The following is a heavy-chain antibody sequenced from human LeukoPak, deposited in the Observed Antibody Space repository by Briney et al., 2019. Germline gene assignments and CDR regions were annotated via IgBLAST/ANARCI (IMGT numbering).Heavy chain of an antibody. J-gene: IGHJ6*02. CDR2: INHSGST. CDR3: ARGKQWLVLYYGTDV. V-gene: IGHV4-34*01. CDR1: GGSFSGYY. D-gene: IGHD6-19*01. Sequence: SETLSLTCAVYGGSFSGYYWSWIRQPPGKGLEWIGEINHSGSTNYNPSLKSRVTISVDTSKNQFSLKLSSVTAADTAVYYCARGKQWLVLYYGTDVWGQGTTVTVSS.